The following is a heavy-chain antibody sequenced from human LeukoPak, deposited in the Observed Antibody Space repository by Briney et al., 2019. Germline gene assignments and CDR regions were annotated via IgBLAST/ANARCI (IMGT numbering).Heavy chain of an antibody. Sequence: GGSLRLSCAASGFTFSSYAMSWVRQAPGKGLEWVSAISGSGGSTYYADSVKGRFTISRDNSKNTLYLQMNSLRAGDTAVYYCAKGNGGYSGYDMYYFDYWGQGTLVTVSS. J-gene: IGHJ4*02. CDR2: ISGSGGST. V-gene: IGHV3-23*01. D-gene: IGHD5-12*01. CDR3: AKGNGGYSGYDMYYFDY. CDR1: GFTFSSYA.